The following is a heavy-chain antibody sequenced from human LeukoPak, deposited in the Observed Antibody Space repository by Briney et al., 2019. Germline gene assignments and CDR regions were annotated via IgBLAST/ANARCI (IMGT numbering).Heavy chain of an antibody. CDR3: ARDIAARRMYYYYYMDV. V-gene: IGHV1-8*01. CDR1: GYTFTSYD. Sequence: GASVKVSCKASGYTFTSYDINWVRQATGQGLEWMGWMNPNSGNTGYAQKFQGRVTMTRDTSTSTVYMELSSLRSEDTAVYYCARDIAARRMYYYYYMDVWGKGTTVTASS. CDR2: MNPNSGNT. D-gene: IGHD6-6*01. J-gene: IGHJ6*03.